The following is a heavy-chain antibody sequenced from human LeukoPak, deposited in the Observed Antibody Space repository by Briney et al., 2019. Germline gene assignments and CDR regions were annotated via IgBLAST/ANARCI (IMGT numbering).Heavy chain of an antibody. D-gene: IGHD2-2*01. Sequence: GGSLRLSCAASGFTFSSYEMNWVRQAPGKGLEWVSYISSSGSTIYYVDSVKGRFTISRDNAKNSLYLQMNSLRAEDTAVYYCANGEYQLPTNYWGQGTLVTVSS. CDR2: ISSSGSTI. CDR1: GFTFSSYE. CDR3: ANGEYQLPTNY. V-gene: IGHV3-48*03. J-gene: IGHJ4*02.